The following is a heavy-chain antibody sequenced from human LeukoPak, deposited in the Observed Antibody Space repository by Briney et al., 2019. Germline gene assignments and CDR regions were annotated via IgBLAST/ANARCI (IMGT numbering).Heavy chain of an antibody. CDR1: GFIFNNYW. CDR2: IKQDGSEK. CDR3: ARQRRYCSGDNCYQRTFDY. D-gene: IGHD2-15*01. J-gene: IGHJ4*02. Sequence: PGGSLRLSCAASGFIFNNYWISWVRQAPGEGLEWVANIKQDGSEKYYVDPVKGRFTISRDNAKNSLYLQMNSLRAEDTAVYYCARQRRYCSGDNCYQRTFDYWGQGTLVTVSS. V-gene: IGHV3-7*01.